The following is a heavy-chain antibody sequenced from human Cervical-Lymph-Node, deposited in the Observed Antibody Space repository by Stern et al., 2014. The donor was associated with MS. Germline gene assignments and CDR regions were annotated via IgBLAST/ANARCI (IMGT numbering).Heavy chain of an antibody. J-gene: IGHJ4*02. CDR1: GDSVSSSSAA. V-gene: IGHV6-1*01. CDR2: TSYRSKWYN. D-gene: IGHD6-6*01. Sequence: QVQLQQSGPGLVKPSQTLSLTCAISGDSVSSSSAAWNWIRPSPSRGLEWLGRTSYRSKWYNNYVVSVKSRITTNPDTSKNQFSLQLNSVTPEDTAVYYCAREGSSSFDYWGQGTLVTVPS. CDR3: AREGSSSFDY.